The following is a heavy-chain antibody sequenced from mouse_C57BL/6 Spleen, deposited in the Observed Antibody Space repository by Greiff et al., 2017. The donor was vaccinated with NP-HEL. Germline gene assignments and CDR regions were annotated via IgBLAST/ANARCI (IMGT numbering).Heavy chain of an antibody. J-gene: IGHJ2*01. CDR3: ASRGYYYGSSLDY. CDR2: INPNNGGT. CDR1: GYTFTDYY. D-gene: IGHD1-1*01. Sequence: EVQLQQSGPELVKPGASVKISCKASGYTFTDYYMNWVKQSHGKSLEWIGDINPNNGGTSYNQKFKGKAKLTVDKSSSTAYMELRSLTSEDSAVYYCASRGYYYGSSLDYWGQGTTLTVSS. V-gene: IGHV1-26*01.